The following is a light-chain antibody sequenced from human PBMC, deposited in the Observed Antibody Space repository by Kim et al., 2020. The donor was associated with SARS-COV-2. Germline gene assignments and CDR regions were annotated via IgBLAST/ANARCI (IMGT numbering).Light chain of an antibody. V-gene: IGLV6-57*03. CDR2: EDN. CDR3: QSYDSSNVV. CDR1: GGSIASNY. Sequence: GKTVALSGTRSGGSIASNYVQWYQQRPGSAPTTVIYEDNQSPSGVPDRFSGSIDSSSNSASLTISGLKTEDEADYYCQSYDSSNVVFGGGTQLTVL. J-gene: IGLJ2*01.